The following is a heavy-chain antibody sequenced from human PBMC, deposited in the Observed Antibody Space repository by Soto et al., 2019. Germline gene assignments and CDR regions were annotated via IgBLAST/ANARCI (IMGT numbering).Heavy chain of an antibody. CDR1: GFTFSSYG. CDR2: IWHDGSNQ. J-gene: IGHJ6*02. Sequence: QVQLVESGGGVVQPGRSLSLSCAASGFTFSSYGMQWVRQAPGKGLEWVAVIWHDGSNQYYGDSVKGRFTISRDNSKNTLNLLMNNLRAEESAVYYCARSGITGTGYYFYGMDVWGQGTTVTVSS. CDR3: ARSGITGTGYYFYGMDV. D-gene: IGHD1-7*01. V-gene: IGHV3-33*01.